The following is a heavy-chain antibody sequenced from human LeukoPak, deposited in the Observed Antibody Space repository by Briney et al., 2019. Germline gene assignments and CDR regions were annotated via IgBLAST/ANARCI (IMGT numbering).Heavy chain of an antibody. J-gene: IGHJ4*02. Sequence: GESLKISCKASGYSFTSYWIGWVRQMPGKGLEWLGIIDPSDSETRYTPSFQGQVTISADKSLSTAYLQWNSLKASDTAMYYCARQTAMGRSGDYWGQGTLVTVTS. CDR1: GYSFTSYW. CDR3: ARQTAMGRSGDY. V-gene: IGHV5-51*01. D-gene: IGHD5-18*01. CDR2: IDPSDSET.